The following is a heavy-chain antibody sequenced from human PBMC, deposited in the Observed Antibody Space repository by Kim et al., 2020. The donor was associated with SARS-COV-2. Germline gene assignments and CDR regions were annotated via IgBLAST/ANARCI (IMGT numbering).Heavy chain of an antibody. D-gene: IGHD4-17*01. Sequence: VKGRFTTSRDNSKNTLYLQMNSLRAEDTAVYYCAKDPVTHPLYYYGMDVWGQGTTVTVSS. V-gene: IGHV3-23*01. J-gene: IGHJ6*02. CDR3: AKDPVTHPLYYYGMDV.